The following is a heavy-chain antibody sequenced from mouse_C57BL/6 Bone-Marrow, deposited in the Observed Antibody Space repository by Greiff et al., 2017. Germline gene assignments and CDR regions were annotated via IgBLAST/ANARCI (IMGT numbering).Heavy chain of an antibody. CDR3: ARPYYSNYWYFDV. J-gene: IGHJ1*03. CDR2: IYPGSGST. D-gene: IGHD2-5*01. V-gene: IGHV1-55*01. Sequence: QVQLQQSGAELVKPGASVKMSCEASGYTFTSYWITWVKQRPGQGLEWIGDIYPGSGSTNYNEKFKSKATLTVDTSSSTAYMQLSSLTSEDSAVYYCARPYYSNYWYFDVWGTGTTVTVSS. CDR1: GYTFTSYW.